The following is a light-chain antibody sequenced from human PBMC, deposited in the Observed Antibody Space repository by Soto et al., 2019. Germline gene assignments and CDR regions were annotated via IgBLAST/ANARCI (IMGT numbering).Light chain of an antibody. Sequence: EFLATQSPGTLSLSPGERATLSCRASQSVSSTYLAWYQQKPGQAPRLLIYGASSRATGIPDRFSGSGSGTDFTLTISRLEPEDFAVYYCQQFGSSPRTFGQGTKVDIK. CDR3: QQFGSSPRT. V-gene: IGKV3-20*01. CDR2: GAS. J-gene: IGKJ1*01. CDR1: QSVSSTY.